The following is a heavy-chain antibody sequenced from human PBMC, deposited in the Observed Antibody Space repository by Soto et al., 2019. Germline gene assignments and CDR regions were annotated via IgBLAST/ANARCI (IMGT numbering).Heavy chain of an antibody. J-gene: IGHJ6*02. D-gene: IGHD2-2*01. CDR2: ISAYNGNT. Sequence: QVQLVQSGAEVKKPGASVKVSCKASGYTFTSYGISWVRQAPGQGLEWMGWISAYNGNTNYAQKLQGRVTMTTDTSTSTAYMELRSLRSDDTDVYYCARDGIVVPAAMVHLPYYYYGMDVWGQGTTVTVSS. V-gene: IGHV1-18*01. CDR3: ARDGIVVPAAMVHLPYYYYGMDV. CDR1: GYTFTSYG.